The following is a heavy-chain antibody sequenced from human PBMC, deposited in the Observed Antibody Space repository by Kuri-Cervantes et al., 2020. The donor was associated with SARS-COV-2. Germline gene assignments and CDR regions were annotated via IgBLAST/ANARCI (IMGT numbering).Heavy chain of an antibody. J-gene: IGHJ6*02. D-gene: IGHD3/OR15-3a*01. CDR2: INGGGGTT. CDR3: ARGSYFWTGYNDLYHGMDV. Sequence: GESLKISCAASGFQFDHYVMTWVRLAAGKGLEWVSSINGGGGTTFYAESVKGRFTVSRDNFQNTVYLQMNSLRAEDTAVYFCARGSYFWTGYNDLYHGMDVWGQGTTVTVSS. V-gene: IGHV3-23*01. CDR1: GFQFDHYV.